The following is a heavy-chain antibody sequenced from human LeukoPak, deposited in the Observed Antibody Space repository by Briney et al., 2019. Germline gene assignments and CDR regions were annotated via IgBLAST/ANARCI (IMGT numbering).Heavy chain of an antibody. D-gene: IGHD3-3*01. CDR2: IIPIFGTA. J-gene: IGHJ6*03. CDR3: ARASITIFGVVTFLYYYYMDV. CDR1: GGTFSSYA. V-gene: IGHV1-69*01. Sequence: SVKVSCKASGGTFSSYASSWVRQAPGQGLEWMGGIIPIFGTANYAQKFQGRVTITADESTSTAYMELSSLRSEDTAVYYCARASITIFGVVTFLYYYYMDVWGKGTTVTVSS.